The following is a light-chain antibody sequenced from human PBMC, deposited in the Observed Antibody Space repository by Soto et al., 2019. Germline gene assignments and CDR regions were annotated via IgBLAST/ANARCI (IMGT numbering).Light chain of an antibody. J-gene: IGKJ1*01. CDR3: QQSYSAPPA. Sequence: DIQMTQSPLSLSASVGDRVSITCRAGQSISTFLNWYQQTPGRAPKLLIYAATTLQRGVPSRFVGTGSGTDFTLTISSLQPEDFATYFCQQSYSAPPAFGQGTKVDIK. V-gene: IGKV1-39*01. CDR1: QSISTF. CDR2: AAT.